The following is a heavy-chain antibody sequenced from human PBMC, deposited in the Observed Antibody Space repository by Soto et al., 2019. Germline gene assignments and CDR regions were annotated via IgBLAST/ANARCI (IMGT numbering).Heavy chain of an antibody. CDR3: AKGTRSGSRWHYYYYYGMDV. V-gene: IGHV3-30*18. CDR2: ISYDGSNK. D-gene: IGHD6-13*01. CDR1: GFTFSSYG. J-gene: IGHJ6*02. Sequence: PGGSLRLSCAASGFTFSSYGMHWVRQAPGKGLEWVAVISYDGSNKYYADSVKGRFTISRDNSKNTLYLQMNSLRAEDTAVYYCAKGTRSGSRWHYYYYYGMDVWGQGTTVTVSS.